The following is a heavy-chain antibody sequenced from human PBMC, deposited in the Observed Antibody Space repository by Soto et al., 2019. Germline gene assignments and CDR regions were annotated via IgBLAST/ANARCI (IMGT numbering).Heavy chain of an antibody. CDR1: GFTFSSYD. D-gene: IGHD3-16*01. CDR3: ARQTFSDKHY. J-gene: IGHJ4*02. CDR2: LTGGGGIT. Sequence: EVQLLESGGGLVQPGGSLRLSCAASGFTFSSYDMSWVRQAPGKGLEWVSGLTGGGGITYYADSVRGRFTISRDNSKNTLYLQMNSLRVDDTAIYYCARQTFSDKHYWGQGTLVSVSS. V-gene: IGHV3-23*01.